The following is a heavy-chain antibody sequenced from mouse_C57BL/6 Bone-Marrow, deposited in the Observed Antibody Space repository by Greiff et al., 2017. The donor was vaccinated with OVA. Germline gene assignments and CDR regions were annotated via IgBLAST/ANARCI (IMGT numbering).Heavy chain of an antibody. J-gene: IGHJ3*01. CDR3: ARPGDYDGDWFSY. D-gene: IGHD2-4*01. CDR2: FHPYNDDT. CDR1: GYTFTTYS. V-gene: IGHV1-47*01. Sequence: VQLQQSGAELVKPGASVKMSCKASGYTFTTYSIEWMKQNPGQSLEWIGNFHPYNDDTKYNEKFKGKATVTVEKSSSTVYLELSRLTSDVSAVYYSARPGDYDGDWFSYWGQGTLVTVSA.